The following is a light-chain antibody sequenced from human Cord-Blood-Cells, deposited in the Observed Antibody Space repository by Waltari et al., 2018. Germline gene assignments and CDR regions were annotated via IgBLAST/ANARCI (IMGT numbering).Light chain of an antibody. CDR3: LSADSSGTYRV. Sequence: SYELTQPPSVSVSLGQMARITCSGEALPKKYAYWYQKKPGQAPVLVIYKDIERPSGIPERFSGSSSGTIVTLTISGVQAEDEADYYCLSADSSGTYRVFGTGTKVTVL. V-gene: IGLV3-16*01. J-gene: IGLJ1*01. CDR1: ALPKKY. CDR2: KDI.